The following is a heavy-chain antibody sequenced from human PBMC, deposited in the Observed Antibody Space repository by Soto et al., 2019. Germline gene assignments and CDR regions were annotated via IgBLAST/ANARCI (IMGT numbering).Heavy chain of an antibody. CDR3: ARDGFGC. CDR1: GFTFSSYA. CDR2: ISYDGSNK. V-gene: IGHV3-30-3*01. J-gene: IGHJ4*02. Sequence: QVQLVESGGGVVQPGRSLRLSCAASGFTFSSYAMHWVRQAPGKGLEWVAVISYDGSNKYYADSVKGQFTISRDNSKNTLYLQMNSLRAEDTAVYYCARDGFGCWGQGTLVTVSS.